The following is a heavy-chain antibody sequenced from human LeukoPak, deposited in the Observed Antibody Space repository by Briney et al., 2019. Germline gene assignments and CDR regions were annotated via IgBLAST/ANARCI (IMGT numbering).Heavy chain of an antibody. CDR2: ISGSGGNT. Sequence: PGGSLRLSCAASGFTFSSYGISWVRPAPPKGPAWVSVISGSGGNTYYADSVKGRFTISRDNSKNTLYLQMNSLRAEDTAVYYCAKRVSTYGGVLAPDFDYWGQGTLVTVSS. CDR1: GFTFSSYG. D-gene: IGHD3-16*02. CDR3: AKRVSTYGGVLAPDFDY. J-gene: IGHJ4*02. V-gene: IGHV3-23*01.